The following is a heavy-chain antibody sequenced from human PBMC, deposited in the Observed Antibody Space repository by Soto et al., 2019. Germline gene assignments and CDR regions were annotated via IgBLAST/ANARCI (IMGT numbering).Heavy chain of an antibody. V-gene: IGHV4-34*01. D-gene: IGHD5-18*01. CDR3: ARGVQLWSEGEDY. CDR1: GGSFSGYY. CDR2: INHSGGT. J-gene: IGHJ4*02. Sequence: LSLTCAVYGGSFSGYYWSWIRQPPGKGLEWIGEINHSGGTNYNPSLKSRVTISVDTSKNQFSLKLSSVTAADTAVYYCARGVQLWSEGEDYWGQGTLVTVSS.